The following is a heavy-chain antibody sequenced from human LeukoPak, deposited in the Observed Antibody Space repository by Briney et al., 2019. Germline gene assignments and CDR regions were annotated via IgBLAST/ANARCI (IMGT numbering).Heavy chain of an antibody. CDR2: IRYDGSNK. CDR3: AKGSGWGVIITD. CDR1: GSTFSSYG. J-gene: IGHJ4*02. D-gene: IGHD3-10*01. Sequence: AGGSLRLSCAASGSTFSSYGMHWVRQAPGKGLEWVAFIRYDGSNKYYADSVKGRFTISRDNSKNTLYLQMNSLRAEDTAVYYCAKGSGWGVIITDWGQGTLVTVSS. V-gene: IGHV3-30*02.